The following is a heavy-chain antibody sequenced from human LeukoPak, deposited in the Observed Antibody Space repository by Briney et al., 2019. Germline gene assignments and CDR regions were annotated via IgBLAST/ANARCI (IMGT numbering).Heavy chain of an antibody. CDR3: ARGPRVLIAGTPHYRGMDV. Sequence: GGSLRLSCAASGFPFSTYWMTWVRQAPGKGLEWVANIKQDGIVEDYVDSVKGRFTISRDNAKNSLYLQMSGLRAEDTAVYYCARGPRVLIAGTPHYRGMDVWGQGTTVTVTS. D-gene: IGHD6-13*01. J-gene: IGHJ6*02. CDR1: GFPFSTYW. CDR2: IKQDGIVE. V-gene: IGHV3-7*04.